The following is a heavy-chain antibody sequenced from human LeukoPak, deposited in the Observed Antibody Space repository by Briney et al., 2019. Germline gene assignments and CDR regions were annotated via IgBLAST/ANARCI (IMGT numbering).Heavy chain of an antibody. J-gene: IGHJ6*02. CDR2: IKEDGSEK. CDR3: ARDGLSVVYYYYGMDV. Sequence: GESLRLSCAASGFTFSTYWMSWVRQAPGKGLEWVANIKEDGSEKYYVDSVKGRFTISRDNAKNSVYLQMNSLRAEDTAVYYCARDGLSVVYYYYGMDVWGQGTTVTVSS. D-gene: IGHD2-15*01. V-gene: IGHV3-7*04. CDR1: GFTFSTYW.